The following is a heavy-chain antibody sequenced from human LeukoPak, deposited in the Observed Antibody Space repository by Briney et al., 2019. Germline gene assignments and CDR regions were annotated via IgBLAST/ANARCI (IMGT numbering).Heavy chain of an antibody. D-gene: IGHD6-19*01. V-gene: IGHV3-30*03. CDR2: MSKDGATI. J-gene: IGHJ6*03. CDR3: ARWTGYSSGWSYYNYMDV. CDR1: GFTFSRHG. Sequence: GGSLRLSCAASGFTFSRHGMHWARHAPGKGLKWVAGMSKDGATIRYEGSVEGRFTISRDNSKNTVYLQMNSLRAEDTAVYFCARWTGYSSGWSYYNYMDVWGKGTTVTVSS.